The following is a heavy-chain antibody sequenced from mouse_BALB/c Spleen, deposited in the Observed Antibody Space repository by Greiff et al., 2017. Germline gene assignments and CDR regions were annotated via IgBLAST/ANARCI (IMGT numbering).Heavy chain of an antibody. D-gene: IGHD1-1*01. CDR1: GFTFSSYA. CDR2: ISSGGST. Sequence: EVNLVESGGGLVKPGGSLKLSCAASGFTFSSYAMSWVRQTPEKRLEWVASISSGGSTYYPDSVKGRFTISRDNARNILYLQMSSLRSEDTAMYYCAREAFYYGSSLDAMDYWGQGTSVTVSS. J-gene: IGHJ4*01. CDR3: AREAFYYGSSLDAMDY. V-gene: IGHV5-6-5*01.